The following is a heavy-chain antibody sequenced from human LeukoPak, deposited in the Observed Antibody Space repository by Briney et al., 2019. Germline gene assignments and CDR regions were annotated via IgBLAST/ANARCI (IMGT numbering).Heavy chain of an antibody. CDR2: IYYSGST. J-gene: IGHJ4*02. CDR1: GGSLSSSSYY. V-gene: IGHV4-39*07. D-gene: IGHD6-13*01. Sequence: SETLSLTCTVSGGSLSSSSYYGGWIRQPPGTGLEWIGSIYYSGSTYYNPSLKSLVTISVDTSKNQFSLKLSSVTAADTAVYYCARDNGTYSSNYFDYWGQGTLVTVSS. CDR3: ARDNGTYSSNYFDY.